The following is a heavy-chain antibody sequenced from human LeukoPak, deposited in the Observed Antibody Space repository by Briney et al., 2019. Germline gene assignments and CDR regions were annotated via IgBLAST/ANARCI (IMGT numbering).Heavy chain of an antibody. J-gene: IGHJ4*02. CDR1: GGTFSSYA. V-gene: IGHV1-69*05. D-gene: IGHD3-10*01. Sequence: SVKVSCKASGGTFSSYAISWVRQAPGQGLEWMGGIIPISGTANYAQKFQGRVTITTDESTSTAYMELSSLRSEDTAVYYCAREYYYGSGSYYNKYYFDYWGQGTLVTVSS. CDR2: IIPISGTA. CDR3: AREYYYGSGSYYNKYYFDY.